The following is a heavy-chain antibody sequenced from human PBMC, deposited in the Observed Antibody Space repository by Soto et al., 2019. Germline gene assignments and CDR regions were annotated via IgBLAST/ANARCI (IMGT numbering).Heavy chain of an antibody. D-gene: IGHD6-19*01. CDR3: TTDRALSVAPDAFDI. J-gene: IGHJ3*02. CDR2: IKSKTDGGTA. Sequence: GGSLRLSCAASGFTFSNAWMSWVRQAPGKGLEWVGSIKSKTDGGTADYAAPVKGRFTISRDDSKNTLYLQMNSLKTEDTAVDYCTTDRALSVAPDAFDIWGQGTMVTVSS. CDR1: GFTFSNAW. V-gene: IGHV3-15*01.